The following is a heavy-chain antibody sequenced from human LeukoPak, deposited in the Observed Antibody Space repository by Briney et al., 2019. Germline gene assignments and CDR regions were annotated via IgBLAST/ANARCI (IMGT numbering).Heavy chain of an antibody. J-gene: IGHJ6*02. V-gene: IGHV1-69*13. D-gene: IGHD1-1*01. CDR2: IIPIFGTP. CDR3: ARGVSLFNWNDDQTQGNYYYEMDV. CDR1: GGAFSRYA. Sequence: VASVKVSCKVSGGAFSRYAISWVRQAPGRGLEWMGGIIPIFGTPKFAQKFQGRVTITADESTASAYLELSRLRSEDTAVYYCARGVSLFNWNDDQTQGNYYYEMDVWGQGTTVTVSS.